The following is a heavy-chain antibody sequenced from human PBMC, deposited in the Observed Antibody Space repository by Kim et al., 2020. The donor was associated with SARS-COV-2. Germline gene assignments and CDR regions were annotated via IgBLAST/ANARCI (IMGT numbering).Heavy chain of an antibody. CDR3: AELYYGSGTKDY. Sequence: ANYAQKFQGRVTITAHESTSTAYMELSSLRSEDTAVYYCAELYYGSGTKDYWGQGTLVTVSS. V-gene: IGHV1-69*01. CDR2: A. J-gene: IGHJ4*02. D-gene: IGHD3-10*01.